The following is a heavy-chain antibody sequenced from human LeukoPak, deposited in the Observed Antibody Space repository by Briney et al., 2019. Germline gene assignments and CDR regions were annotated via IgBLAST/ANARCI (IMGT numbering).Heavy chain of an antibody. J-gene: IGHJ4*02. CDR2: ISSSSSYI. CDR3: ARAGIAYCGGDCGYY. Sequence: GGSQRLSCAASGFTFSSYSMNWVRQAPGKGLEWVSSISSSSSYIYYADSVKGRFTISRDNAKNSLYLQMNSLRAEDTAVYYCARAGIAYCGGDCGYYWGQGTLVTVSS. D-gene: IGHD2-21*02. V-gene: IGHV3-21*01. CDR1: GFTFSSYS.